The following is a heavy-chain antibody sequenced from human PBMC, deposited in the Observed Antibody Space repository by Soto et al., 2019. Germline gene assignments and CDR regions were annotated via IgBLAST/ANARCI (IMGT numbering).Heavy chain of an antibody. V-gene: IGHV4-61*01. Sequence: SETLSLTCIVSGGSIISSHTSTYWTWIRQPPGKGLEWIAYIYHNGNTAYNPSLKSRITISVDSSKNQFSLKMNSVTAADTAVYYCASEQLGGLKIDPWGQGTLVTVSS. D-gene: IGHD3-16*01. CDR2: IYHNGNT. CDR3: ASEQLGGLKIDP. CDR1: GGSIISSHTSTY. J-gene: IGHJ5*02.